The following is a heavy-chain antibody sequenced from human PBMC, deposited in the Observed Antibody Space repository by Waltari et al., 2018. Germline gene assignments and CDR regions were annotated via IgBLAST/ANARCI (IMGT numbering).Heavy chain of an antibody. J-gene: IGHJ4*02. CDR2: IFPGDSNT. CDR1: GSSFTRYW. D-gene: IGHD5-18*01. CDR3: ARQPLHSYGIRHFDY. V-gene: IGHV5-51*01. Sequence: EVQLVQSGAEVKKPGESLTISCAGSGSSFTRYWIGWVRQMPGKGLEWMGVIFPGDSNTKYSPSFRGQVTISADNSITTAYLQWSSLKASDTAIYFCARQPLHSYGIRHFDYWGQGTPVTVS.